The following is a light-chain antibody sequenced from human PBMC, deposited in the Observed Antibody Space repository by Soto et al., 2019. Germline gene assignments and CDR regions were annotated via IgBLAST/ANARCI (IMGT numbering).Light chain of an antibody. V-gene: IGLV2-8*01. CDR1: SSDVGGYNY. J-gene: IGLJ1*01. Sequence: QSVLTQPPSASGSPGQSVTISCTGTSSDVGGYNYVSWYHQHPGKAPKLMIFEVNKRPSGVPDRFSGSKSGNTASLTVSGLQAEDEADYYCSSYARINSLGVFGTGTKLTVL. CDR2: EVN. CDR3: SSYARINSLGV.